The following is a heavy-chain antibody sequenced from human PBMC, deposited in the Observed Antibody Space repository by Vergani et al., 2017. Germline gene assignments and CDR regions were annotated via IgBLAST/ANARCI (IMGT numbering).Heavy chain of an antibody. CDR1: GSSFTSYW. V-gene: IGHV5-51*01. CDR3: ARPGVKGYSQAGLGY. CDR2: IYPGDSDT. Sequence: EVQLVQSGAEVKKPGASLKISCKGSGSSFTSYWLGWVRPMPGKCLEWMGIIYPGDSDTRYSSSFQGQVTISADKSISTAYLQWSSLKASDTVMYYWARPGVKGYSQAGLGYWGQGTLVTVSS. J-gene: IGHJ4*02. D-gene: IGHD5-18*01.